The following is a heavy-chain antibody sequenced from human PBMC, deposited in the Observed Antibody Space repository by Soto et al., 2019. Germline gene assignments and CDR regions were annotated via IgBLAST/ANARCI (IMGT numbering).Heavy chain of an antibody. CDR2: IIPILGIA. CDR1: GGTFSSYT. D-gene: IGHD6-19*01. V-gene: IGHV1-69*04. CDR3: AKEKEDSSGPWYYYGMDV. Sequence: SVKVSCKASGGTFSSYTISWVRQAPGQGLEWMGRIIPILGIANYAQKFQGRVTITADKSTSTAYMELSSLRSEDTAVYFCAKEKEDSSGPWYYYGMDVWGQGTTVTVSS. J-gene: IGHJ6*02.